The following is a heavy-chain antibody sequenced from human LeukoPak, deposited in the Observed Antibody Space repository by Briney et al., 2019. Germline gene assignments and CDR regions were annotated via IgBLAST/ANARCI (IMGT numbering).Heavy chain of an antibody. CDR2: INPNSGGT. J-gene: IGHJ3*02. V-gene: IGHV1-2*02. D-gene: IGHD3-10*01. CDR1: GYTFTGYY. CDR3: AGAIVRGVIITVNDAFDI. Sequence: ASVKVSCKASGYTFTGYYMHWVRQAPGQGLEWMGWINPNSGGTNYAQKFQGRVTMTRDTSISTAYMELSRLRSDDTAVYYCAGAIVRGVIITVNDAFDIWGQGTMVTVSS.